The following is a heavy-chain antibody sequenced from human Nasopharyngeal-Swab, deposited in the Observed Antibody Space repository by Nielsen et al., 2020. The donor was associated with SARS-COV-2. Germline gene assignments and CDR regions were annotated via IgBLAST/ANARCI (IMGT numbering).Heavy chain of an antibody. Sequence: ASVKVSCKASGYTFTSYDINWVRQATGQGLEWMGWMNPNSGNTGYAQKFQGRVTMTRNTSISTAYMELSSLRSEDTAVYYCARGRPQYSSSWYGYYYYGMDVWGQGTTVTVSS. CDR1: GYTFTSYD. CDR2: MNPNSGNT. J-gene: IGHJ6*02. CDR3: ARGRPQYSSSWYGYYYYGMDV. V-gene: IGHV1-8*01. D-gene: IGHD6-13*01.